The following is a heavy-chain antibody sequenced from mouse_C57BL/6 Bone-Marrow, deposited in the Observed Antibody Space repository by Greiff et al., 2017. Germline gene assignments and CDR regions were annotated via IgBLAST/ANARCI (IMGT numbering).Heavy chain of an antibody. V-gene: IGHV1-9*01. Sequence: VQLQQSGAELMKPGASVKLSCKATGYTFTGYWIEWVKQRPGHGLEWIGEILPGSGSTNSNEKFKGKATFTADTSSNTAYMQLSSLTTEDSAIYYCASEGGYYGSSWPYWGQGTLVTVSA. CDR3: ASEGGYYGSSWPY. J-gene: IGHJ3*01. CDR1: GYTFTGYW. CDR2: ILPGSGST. D-gene: IGHD1-1*01.